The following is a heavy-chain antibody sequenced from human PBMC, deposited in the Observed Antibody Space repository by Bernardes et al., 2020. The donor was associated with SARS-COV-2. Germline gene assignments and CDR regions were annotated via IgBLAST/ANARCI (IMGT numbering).Heavy chain of an antibody. J-gene: IGHJ3*02. CDR2: IRHDGSEK. CDR3: ARGGVKWLQFWAFDI. D-gene: IGHD3-3*02. CDR1: GFTFSSYW. V-gene: IGHV3-7*03. Sequence: GGSLRLSCAASGFTFSSYWMTWVRQAPGKGLAWVANIRHDGSEKYYVDSVKGRFTIFRDNAENTVFLQMNSLRAEDTALYYCARGGVKWLQFWAFDIWGQGTMVSVS.